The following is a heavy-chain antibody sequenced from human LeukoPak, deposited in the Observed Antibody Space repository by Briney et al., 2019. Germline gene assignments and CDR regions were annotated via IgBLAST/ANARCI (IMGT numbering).Heavy chain of an antibody. V-gene: IGHV3-23*01. CDR1: GFTFRTYA. CDR2: ISGSGGST. D-gene: IGHD3-22*01. J-gene: IGHJ3*02. Sequence: PGGSLRLSCTASGFTFRTYAMSWVRQAPGKGLEWVSAISGSGGSTYYADSVKGRFTISRDNSKNTLYLQMNSLRAEDTAVYYCAKPFRYYYDSSGYYTMSAFDIWGQGTMVTVSS. CDR3: AKPFRYYYDSSGYYTMSAFDI.